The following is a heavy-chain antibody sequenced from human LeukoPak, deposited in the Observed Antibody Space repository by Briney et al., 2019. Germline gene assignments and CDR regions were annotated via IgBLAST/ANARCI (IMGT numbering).Heavy chain of an antibody. J-gene: IGHJ3*02. D-gene: IGHD3-10*01. CDR1: GGSISSYY. CDR2: IYYSGST. Sequence: SETLSLTCTVSGGSISSYYWSWIRQPPGKGLEWIGYIYYSGSTNYNPSLKSRVTISVDTSKNQFSLKLSSVTAADTAVYYCARPGSWSYAFDIWGQGTMVTVSS. V-gene: IGHV4-59*08. CDR3: ARPGSWSYAFDI.